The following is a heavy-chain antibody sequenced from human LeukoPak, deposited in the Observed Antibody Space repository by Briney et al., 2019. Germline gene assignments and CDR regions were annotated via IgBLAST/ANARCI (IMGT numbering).Heavy chain of an antibody. CDR1: GFTFSSYS. Sequence: QTGGSLRLSCAASGFTFSSYSMNWVRQAPGEGLEWISYISFSSSTIYYADSVKGRFTISRDNGKNSLYLQMDSLRAEDTAVYYCARDRPGDSHFDYWGQGTLVTVSS. J-gene: IGHJ4*01. D-gene: IGHD2-21*01. V-gene: IGHV3-48*01. CDR3: ARDRPGDSHFDY. CDR2: ISFSSSTI.